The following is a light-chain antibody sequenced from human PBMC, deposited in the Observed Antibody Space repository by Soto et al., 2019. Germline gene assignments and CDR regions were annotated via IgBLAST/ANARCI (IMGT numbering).Light chain of an antibody. J-gene: IGLJ3*02. CDR1: SSDVGSRNL. V-gene: IGLV2-23*02. CDR3: CSYAGSYTWV. CDR2: EVT. Sequence: QYVLTQPASVSGSPGQSITISCTGTSSDVGSRNLVSWYQQHPGKAPKLIIYEVTKWPSGVSNRFSGSKSGNTASLTIFGLQAEDEADYYCCSYAGSYTWVFGGGTQLTVL.